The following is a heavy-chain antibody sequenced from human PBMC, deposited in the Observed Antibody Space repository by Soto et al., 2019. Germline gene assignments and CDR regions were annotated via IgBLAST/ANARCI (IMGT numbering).Heavy chain of an antibody. D-gene: IGHD3-9*01. CDR2: IYPRDSDT. J-gene: IGHJ4*01. V-gene: IGHV5-51*01. CDR1: GYRFTSYW. Sequence: GESLKISCKGSGYRFTSYWIAWVRQMPGKGLEYMGIIYPRDSDTRYSPSFQGQVTISADKSIDTAYLQWSSLKASDSAMYCCERGEWYHDILTGYFPYTSDYWGQGTLVTVSS. CDR3: ERGEWYHDILTGYFPYTSDY.